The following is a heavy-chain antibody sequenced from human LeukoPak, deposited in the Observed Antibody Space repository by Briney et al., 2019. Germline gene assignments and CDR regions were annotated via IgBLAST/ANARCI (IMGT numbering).Heavy chain of an antibody. Sequence: ASVKVSCKASGYTFTVYYMHWVRQAPGQGLEWMGWINPNSGGTNYAQKFQGWVTMTRDTSISTAYMELSRLRSDDTAVYYCARSRITIFGVANYYFDYWGQGTLVTVSS. V-gene: IGHV1-2*04. CDR3: ARSRITIFGVANYYFDY. D-gene: IGHD3-3*01. CDR1: GYTFTVYY. CDR2: INPNSGGT. J-gene: IGHJ4*02.